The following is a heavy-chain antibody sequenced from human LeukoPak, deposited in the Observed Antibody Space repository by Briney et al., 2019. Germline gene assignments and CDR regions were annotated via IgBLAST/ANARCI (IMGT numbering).Heavy chain of an antibody. CDR2: INPSGGST. V-gene: IGHV1-46*01. CDR1: GYTFTSYY. Sequence: ASVKVSCKASGYTFTSYYMHWVRQAPGQGLEWMGIINPSGGSTSYAQKFQGRVTMTRDTSTSTVYMELSSPRSEDTAVYYCARDVVVATSNYDYYYYYGMDVWGQGTTVTVSS. CDR3: ARDVVVATSNYDYYYYYGMDV. J-gene: IGHJ6*02. D-gene: IGHD2-15*01.